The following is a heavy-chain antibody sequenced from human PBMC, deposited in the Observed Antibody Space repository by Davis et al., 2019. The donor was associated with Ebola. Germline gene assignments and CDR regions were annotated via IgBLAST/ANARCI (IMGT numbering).Heavy chain of an antibody. D-gene: IGHD1-26*01. J-gene: IGHJ3*02. Sequence: GGSLGLSCEASGFSFRDYDMKWVRQAPGKGLEWVSTLGTSADTYYADSVKGRFTISRDNSKNTLYLQMNGLRVEDTAIYYCAKDTSNIWFDIWGQGTNVTVSS. CDR3: AKDTSNIWFDI. CDR1: GFSFRDYD. CDR2: LGTSADT. V-gene: IGHV3-23*01.